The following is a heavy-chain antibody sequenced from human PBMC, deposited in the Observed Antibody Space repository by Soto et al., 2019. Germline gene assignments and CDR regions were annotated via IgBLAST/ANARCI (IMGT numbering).Heavy chain of an antibody. CDR3: ARVGYCSSTSCYVPTDYYGMDV. Sequence: PGGSLRLSCAASGFTFSDYYMSWIRQAPGKGLEWVSYISSSSSYTNYADSVKGRFTISRDNAKNSLYLQMNSLRAEDTAVYYCARVGYCSSTSCYVPTDYYGMDVWGQGTTVTVSS. CDR1: GFTFSDYY. CDR2: ISSSSSYT. V-gene: IGHV3-11*06. D-gene: IGHD2-2*01. J-gene: IGHJ6*02.